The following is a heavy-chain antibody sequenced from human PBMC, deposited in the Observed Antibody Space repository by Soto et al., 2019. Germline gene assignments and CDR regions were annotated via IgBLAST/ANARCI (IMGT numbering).Heavy chain of an antibody. CDR2: IYYSGST. CDR3: ARRYGYSFDY. CDR1: GGSITSSSYY. Sequence: PSETLSLTCTVSGGSITSSSYYWGWIRQPPGKGLEWIGSIYYSGSTYYNPSLKSRVTISVDTSKNQFSLKLCSVTAADTAVYYCARRYGYSFDYWGQGTLVTVSS. V-gene: IGHV4-39*01. J-gene: IGHJ4*02. D-gene: IGHD1-1*01.